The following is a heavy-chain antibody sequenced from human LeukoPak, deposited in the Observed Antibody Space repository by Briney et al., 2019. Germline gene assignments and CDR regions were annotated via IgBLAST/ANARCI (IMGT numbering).Heavy chain of an antibody. CDR2: INAGNGNT. V-gene: IGHV1-3*01. J-gene: IGHJ6*02. CDR3: ATGAGLGLYYYYGMDV. CDR1: GYTFTSYA. Sequence: GASVTVSCKASGYTFTSYAMHWVRQAPGQRLEWMGWINAGNGNTKYSQKFQGRVTMTEDTSTDTAYMELSSLRSEDTAVYYCATGAGLGLYYYYGMDVWGQGTTVTVSS. D-gene: IGHD3/OR15-3a*01.